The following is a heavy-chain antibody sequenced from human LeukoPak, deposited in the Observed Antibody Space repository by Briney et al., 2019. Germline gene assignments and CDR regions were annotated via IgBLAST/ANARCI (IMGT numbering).Heavy chain of an antibody. CDR1: GVSINSYC. J-gene: IGHJ4*02. CDR3: ARGRFDSSGAGDYFDH. D-gene: IGHD3-22*01. V-gene: IGHV4-4*07. Sequence: SETLSLTCTVSGVSINSYCWSWIRQPAGKGLEWIGRIYTSGSTNYDPPLSSRVTMTVDTSKNQFSLKLTSVTAADTAVYFCARGRFDSSGAGDYFDHWGQGTLVTVSS. CDR2: IYTSGST.